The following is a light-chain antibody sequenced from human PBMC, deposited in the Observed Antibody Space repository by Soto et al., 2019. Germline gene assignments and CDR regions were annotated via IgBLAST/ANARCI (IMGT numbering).Light chain of an antibody. CDR2: DAS. V-gene: IGKV3-11*01. CDR3: QQRSNWPRT. J-gene: IGKJ5*01. CDR1: QSVSRY. Sequence: ESVLTQSPATMSLSPGARATLSCRASQSVSRYLAWYQQKYGQAPRLLIYDASNRATGIPARFSGSGSGTDFTLTISSLEPEDFAVYYCQQRSNWPRTFGQGTRLEIK.